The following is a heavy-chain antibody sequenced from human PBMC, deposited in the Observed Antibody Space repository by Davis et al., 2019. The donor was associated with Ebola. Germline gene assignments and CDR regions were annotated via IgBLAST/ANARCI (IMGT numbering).Heavy chain of an antibody. D-gene: IGHD1-26*01. V-gene: IGHV5-51*01. CDR1: GYSFPSYW. Sequence: PGGSLRLSCKGSGYSFPSYWIGWVRQMPGKGLEWMGIIYPDDSDTRYSPSLQGQVTISADKSTSTAYLHWSSLKASDTAIYFCARRTSGSSLDYWGQGTLVTVSS. CDR3: ARRTSGSSLDY. CDR2: IYPDDSDT. J-gene: IGHJ4*02.